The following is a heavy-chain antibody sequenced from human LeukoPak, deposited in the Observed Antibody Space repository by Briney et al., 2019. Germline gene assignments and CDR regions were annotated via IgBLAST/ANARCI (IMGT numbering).Heavy chain of an antibody. CDR3: AIDPNWGTHS. V-gene: IGHV3-74*01. J-gene: IGHJ4*02. CDR1: GFTFSSHL. D-gene: IGHD7-27*01. CDR2: ISSDGTYT. Sequence: GGSLRLSCAASGFTFSSHLMHWVRQAPGKGLVWVSRISSDGTYTNYADSVRGRFTISRDNAKNTLYLQMNSLRVEDTAVYYCAIDPNWGTHSWGQGVLVTVSP.